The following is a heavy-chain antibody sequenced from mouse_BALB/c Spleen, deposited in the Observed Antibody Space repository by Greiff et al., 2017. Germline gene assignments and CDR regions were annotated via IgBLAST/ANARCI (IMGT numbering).Heavy chain of an antibody. CDR3: TRDRDYRYDWFAY. CDR1: GFTFSSYT. V-gene: IGHV5-6-4*01. Sequence: EVQGVESGGGLVKPGGSLKLSCAASGFTFSSYTMSWVRQTPEKRLEWVATISSGGSYTYYPDSVKGRFTISRDNAKNTLYLQMSSLKSEDTAMYYCTRDRDYRYDWFAYWGQGTLVTVSA. J-gene: IGHJ3*01. D-gene: IGHD2-14*01. CDR2: ISSGGSYT.